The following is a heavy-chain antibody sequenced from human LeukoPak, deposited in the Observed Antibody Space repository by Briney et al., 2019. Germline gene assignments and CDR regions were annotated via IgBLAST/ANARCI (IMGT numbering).Heavy chain of an antibody. V-gene: IGHV4-59*08. J-gene: IGHJ3*02. D-gene: IGHD6-13*01. CDR2: IYYSGST. Sequence: ASETLSLTCTVSGGSISSYYWNWIRQPPGKGLEWIGYIYYSGSTNYNPSLKSRVTISVDTSKSQFSLKLSSVTAADTAVYYCAREKGSSWYTDAFDIWGQGTMVTVSS. CDR1: GGSISSYY. CDR3: AREKGSSWYTDAFDI.